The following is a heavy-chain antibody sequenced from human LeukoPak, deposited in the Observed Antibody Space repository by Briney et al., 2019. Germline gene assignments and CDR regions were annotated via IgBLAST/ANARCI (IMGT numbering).Heavy chain of an antibody. CDR3: ARDLSGWLDY. CDR1: GGSISSSSYY. D-gene: IGHD6-19*01. J-gene: IGHJ4*02. V-gene: IGHV4-39*07. Sequence: PSETLSLTCTVSGGSISSSSYYWGWIRQPPGKGLEWIGSIYYSGSTYYNPSLKSRVTISVDTSKNQFSLKLSSVTAADTAVYYCARDLSGWLDYWGQGTLVTVSS. CDR2: IYYSGST.